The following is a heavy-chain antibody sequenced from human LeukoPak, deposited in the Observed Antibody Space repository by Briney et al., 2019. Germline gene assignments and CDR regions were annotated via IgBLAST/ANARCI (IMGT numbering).Heavy chain of an antibody. CDR1: GFTFSSYA. V-gene: IGHV3-23*01. Sequence: GGSLRPSCAASGFTFSSYAMSWVRQAPGKGLEWVSAISGSGGSTYYADSVKGRFTISRDNSKNTLYLQMNSLRAEDTAVYYCAKALRDFWSGYYLMDVWGQGTTVTVSS. CDR2: ISGSGGST. CDR3: AKALRDFWSGYYLMDV. D-gene: IGHD3-3*01. J-gene: IGHJ6*02.